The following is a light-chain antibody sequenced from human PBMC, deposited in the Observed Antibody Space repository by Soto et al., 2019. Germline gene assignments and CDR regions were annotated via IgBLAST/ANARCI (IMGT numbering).Light chain of an antibody. V-gene: IGKV3-11*01. CDR2: DAS. CDR3: QQRSNWRGIT. CDR1: QSVSSY. J-gene: IGKJ5*01. Sequence: EIVLTQSPGTLSLSPGERATLSCRASQSVSSYLAWYQQKPGQAPRLLIYDASNRATGIPARFSGSGSGTDFTLTISSLEPEDFAVYYCQQRSNWRGITFGQGTRLAIK.